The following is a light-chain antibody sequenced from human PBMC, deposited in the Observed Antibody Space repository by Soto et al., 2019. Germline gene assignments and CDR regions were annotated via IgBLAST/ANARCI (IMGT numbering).Light chain of an antibody. V-gene: IGKV3-15*01. J-gene: IGKJ1*01. CDR1: HSVSSN. CDR3: QQYNNWPPWT. CDR2: GAS. Sequence: EMVMTQSPATLSVSPGERATRSCRASHSVSSNLAWYQQKPGQAPRLLLYGASTRATRIPARFSGSGSGTEFTLTISSLQSADFAVYYCQQYNNWPPWTFGQGTKVEIK.